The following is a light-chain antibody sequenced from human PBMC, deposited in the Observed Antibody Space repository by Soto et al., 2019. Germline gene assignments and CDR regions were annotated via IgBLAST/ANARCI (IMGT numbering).Light chain of an antibody. CDR2: GAS. Sequence: EIVLMQSPGTLSLSPGERATLSCRASQTLSRTYIAWYQQKPGQAPRVLIYGASKRATGIPDRFSGSGSGTDFRLTISRLEPEDFAVYYCHQYDNAPQTYGQGTKVEIK. V-gene: IGKV3-20*01. CDR3: HQYDNAPQT. CDR1: QTLSRTY. J-gene: IGKJ2*01.